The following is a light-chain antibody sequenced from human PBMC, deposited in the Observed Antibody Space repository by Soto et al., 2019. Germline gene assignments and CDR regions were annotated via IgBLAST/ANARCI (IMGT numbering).Light chain of an antibody. J-gene: IGKJ1*01. Sequence: DIQMTQSPSSLSASVGDRVTITCRASQSITTYLNWYRQKPGKAPKLLIYKASSLESGVPSRFSGSGSGTEFTLTISSLQPDDFATYYCQQYNSYSRTFGQGTKVDIK. CDR3: QQYNSYSRT. V-gene: IGKV1-5*03. CDR2: KAS. CDR1: QSITTY.